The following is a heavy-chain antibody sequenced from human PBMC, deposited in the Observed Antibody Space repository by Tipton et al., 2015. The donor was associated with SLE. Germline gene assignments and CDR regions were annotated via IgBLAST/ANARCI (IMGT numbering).Heavy chain of an antibody. D-gene: IGHD2-8*01. CDR1: GYTFTTYA. Sequence: QLVQSGSDLRKPGASVTVSCKASGYTFTTYAINWVRQAPGQGLEWVGWINTYTGKPTFAQGFTGRFVFSLDTSVNTAYLQISSLKPEDTAVYFCARGYCSDGVCYGFGFFDYWGQGNLVTVSS. CDR2: INTYTGKP. J-gene: IGHJ4*02. V-gene: IGHV7-4-1*02. CDR3: ARGYCSDGVCYGFGFFDY.